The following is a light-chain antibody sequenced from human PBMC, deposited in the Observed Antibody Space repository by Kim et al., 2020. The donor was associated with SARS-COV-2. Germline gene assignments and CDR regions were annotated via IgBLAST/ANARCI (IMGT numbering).Light chain of an antibody. V-gene: IGKV1-16*02. Sequence: ASVGDRVTITCRASQGIANYLAWFQQKPGEAPKSLIYSASTLHGGVPSKFSGSGSGTDLTLTISSLQPEDVGTYYCQQYKTYPQTFGQGTRLEIK. J-gene: IGKJ5*01. CDR2: SAS. CDR1: QGIANY. CDR3: QQYKTYPQT.